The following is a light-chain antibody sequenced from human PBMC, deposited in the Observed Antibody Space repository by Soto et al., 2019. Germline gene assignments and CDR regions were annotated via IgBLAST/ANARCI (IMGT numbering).Light chain of an antibody. V-gene: IGKV3-15*01. CDR1: QSVSSSY. J-gene: IGKJ5*01. Sequence: EIVLTQSPGTLSLSPGERARLSCRAIQSVSSSYLAWYQQKPGQAPRLLIVGSFARATGIPARFSGSGSGSEFTLTISGLQSEDFAVYYCQQYNDRPPITFGQGTRLEIK. CDR2: GSF. CDR3: QQYNDRPPIT.